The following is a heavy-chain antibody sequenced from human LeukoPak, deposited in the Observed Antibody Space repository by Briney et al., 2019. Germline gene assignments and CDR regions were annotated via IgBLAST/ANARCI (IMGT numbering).Heavy chain of an antibody. CDR3: AREAGNYRSGIFDY. J-gene: IGHJ4*02. Sequence: PSETLSLTCTVSGGSISSYYWSWIRQPPGKELEWIGYIYYSGDINYNPCLKSRVTISVDMSKNQFSLKVISVTAADTAVYYCAREAGNYRSGIFDYWGQGTLVTVSS. D-gene: IGHD3-16*02. CDR1: GGSISSYY. CDR2: IYYSGDI. V-gene: IGHV4-59*01.